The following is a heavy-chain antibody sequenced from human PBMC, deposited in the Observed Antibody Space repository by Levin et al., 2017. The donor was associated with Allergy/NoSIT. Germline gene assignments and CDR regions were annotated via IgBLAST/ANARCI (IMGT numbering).Heavy chain of an antibody. Sequence: ASETLSLTCTVSGGSIISSSYYWGWIRQPPGTGLEWIGSIYYSGSTYYSPSLKSRVTISVDTSKNQFSLRLSSVTATDTAVYYCARQGYSDGLIYWGQGTLVTVSS. CDR1: GGSIISSSYY. CDR2: IYYSGST. J-gene: IGHJ4*02. CDR3: ARQGYSDGLIY. D-gene: IGHD5-18*01. V-gene: IGHV4-39*01.